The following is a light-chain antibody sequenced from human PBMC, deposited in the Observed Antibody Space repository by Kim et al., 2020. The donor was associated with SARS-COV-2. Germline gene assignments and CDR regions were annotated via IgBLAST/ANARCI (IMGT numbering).Light chain of an antibody. V-gene: IGLV1-40*01. CDR3: QSYYNRLSGYV. Sequence: RVTSSCTGISLNILAVHEVHFYQHIPVPAPKVLIYGSINRPSGVPDRFSRFNSGTSAALAINGLQTEDEADYFCQSYYNRLSGYVFGTGTKVTVL. CDR1: SLNILAVHE. J-gene: IGLJ1*01. CDR2: GSI.